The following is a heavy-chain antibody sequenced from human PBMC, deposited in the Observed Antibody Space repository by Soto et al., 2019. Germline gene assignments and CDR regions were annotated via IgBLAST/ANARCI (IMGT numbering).Heavy chain of an antibody. CDR1: GFTFSSYA. D-gene: IGHD2-15*01. CDR2: ISGSGGST. J-gene: IGHJ4*02. Sequence: GGSLRLSCAASGFTFSSYAMSWVRQAPGKGLECVSAISGSGGSTYYADSVKGRFTISRDNSKNTLYLQMNSLRAEDTAVYYCAKDPRYCSGGSCYYYWGQGTLVTVSS. V-gene: IGHV3-23*01. CDR3: AKDPRYCSGGSCYYY.